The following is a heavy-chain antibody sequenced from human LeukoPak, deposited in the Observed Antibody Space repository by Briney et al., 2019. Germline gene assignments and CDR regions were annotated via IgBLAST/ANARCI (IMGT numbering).Heavy chain of an antibody. J-gene: IGHJ4*02. Sequence: GGSLRLSCAASGFTFSSHAMHWVRQAPGKGLEWLAVISDDGSNKYYADSVKGRFTISRDNSKNTLYLQMNTLRAEDTAVYYCVKDRSGSWVFDYWGQGTLVTVSS. CDR2: ISDDGSNK. D-gene: IGHD1-26*01. CDR1: GFTFSSHA. V-gene: IGHV3-30-3*01. CDR3: VKDRSGSWVFDY.